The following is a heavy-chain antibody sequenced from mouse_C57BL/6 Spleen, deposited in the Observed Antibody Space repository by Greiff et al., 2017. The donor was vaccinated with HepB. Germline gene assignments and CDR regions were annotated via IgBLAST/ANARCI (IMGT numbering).Heavy chain of an antibody. V-gene: IGHV3-6*01. CDR3: ARDQGYVRFAY. D-gene: IGHD3-1*01. J-gene: IGHJ3*01. CDR2: ISYDGSN. CDR1: GYSITSGYY. Sequence: ESGPGLVKPSQSLSLTCSVTGYSITSGYYWNWIRQFPGNKLEWMGYISYDGSNNYNPSLKNRISITRDTSKNQFFLKLNSVTTEDTATYYCARDQGYVRFAYWGQGTLVTVSA.